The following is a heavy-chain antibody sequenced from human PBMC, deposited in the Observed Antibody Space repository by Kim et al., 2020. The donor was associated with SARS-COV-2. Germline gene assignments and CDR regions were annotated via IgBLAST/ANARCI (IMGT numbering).Heavy chain of an antibody. Sequence: SETLSLICSVSGESVTSGKYYWSWLRQPPGGGLEWIGYVYYLGYTNYNPSLQSRVTLSIDTSKNQFSLNLTSLGAADTAVYYCARGERRGLLGTYRTGLFDSWGHGTLVTVSS. V-gene: IGHV4-61*01. D-gene: IGHD3-10*01. CDR2: VYYLGYT. CDR1: GESVTSGKYY. CDR3: ARGERRGLLGTYRTGLFDS. J-gene: IGHJ5*01.